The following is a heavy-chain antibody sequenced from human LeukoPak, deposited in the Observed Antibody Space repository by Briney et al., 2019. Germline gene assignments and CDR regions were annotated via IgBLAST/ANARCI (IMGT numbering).Heavy chain of an antibody. CDR1: GFTFGDYA. V-gene: IGHV3-49*03. J-gene: IGHJ2*01. CDR3: TRDPLGYCSSTSCPLGYFDL. Sequence: GGSLRLSCTASGFTFGDYAMSWFRQAPGKGLEWVGFIRSKADGGTTEYAASVKGRFTISRDDSKSIVYLQMNSLKTEDTAVYYCTRDPLGYCSSTSCPLGYFDLWGRGTLVTVSS. D-gene: IGHD2-2*01. CDR2: IRSKADGGTT.